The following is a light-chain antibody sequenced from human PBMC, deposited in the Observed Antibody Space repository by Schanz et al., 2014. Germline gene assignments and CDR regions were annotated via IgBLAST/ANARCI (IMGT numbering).Light chain of an antibody. CDR2: DND. Sequence: QSVLTQPPSVSAAPGQKVTISCSGTSSNIGSSYVSWYQQFPGRAPKLLIYDNDKRPSGIPDRFAASKSGTSATLGITGLQTGDEADYYCGAWDTSLDGRVFGGGTKLTVL. CDR1: SSNIGSSY. V-gene: IGLV1-51*01. CDR3: GAWDTSLDGRV. J-gene: IGLJ3*02.